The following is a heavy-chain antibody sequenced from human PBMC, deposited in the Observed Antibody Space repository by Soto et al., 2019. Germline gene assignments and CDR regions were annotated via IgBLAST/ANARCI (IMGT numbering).Heavy chain of an antibody. CDR2: IYHSGTS. CDR1: GDSISSGGFS. J-gene: IGHJ4*02. Sequence: SETLSLTCAVSGDSISSGGFSWSWIRQPPGKGIEWIGYIYHSGTSFYKTSLKSRVTISVDGSKNQFSLKVNSVTAADTAVYYCASFPITIFGVASPFWGQGTLVTVSS. V-gene: IGHV4-30-2*01. CDR3: ASFPITIFGVASPF. D-gene: IGHD3-3*01.